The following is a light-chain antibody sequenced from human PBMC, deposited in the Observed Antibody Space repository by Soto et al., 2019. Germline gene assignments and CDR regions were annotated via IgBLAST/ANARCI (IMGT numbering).Light chain of an antibody. CDR1: ESIRNN. CDR3: QQYNKWPPWT. Sequence: ELVMTQSPATLSVSPGERATLSCRASESIRNNLAWYQQKPGQAPRLLIYDASTRATGIPARFSGSGSGTEFTLTISTLQSEDFAVYYCQQYNKWPPWTFGQGTKVDIK. CDR2: DAS. J-gene: IGKJ1*01. V-gene: IGKV3-15*01.